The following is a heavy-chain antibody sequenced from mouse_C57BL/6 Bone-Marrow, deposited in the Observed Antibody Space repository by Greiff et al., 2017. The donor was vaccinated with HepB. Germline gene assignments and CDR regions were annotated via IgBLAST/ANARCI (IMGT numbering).Heavy chain of an antibody. D-gene: IGHD2-4*01. CDR3: ARGGLYDYPYAMDY. V-gene: IGHV1-80*01. Sequence: VQLQQSGAELVKPGASVKISCKASGYAFSSYWMNWVKQRPGKGLEWIGQIYPGDGDTNYNGKFKGKATLTADKSSSTAYMQLSSLTSEDSAVYFCARGGLYDYPYAMDYWGQGTSVTVSS. CDR2: IYPGDGDT. CDR1: GYAFSSYW. J-gene: IGHJ4*01.